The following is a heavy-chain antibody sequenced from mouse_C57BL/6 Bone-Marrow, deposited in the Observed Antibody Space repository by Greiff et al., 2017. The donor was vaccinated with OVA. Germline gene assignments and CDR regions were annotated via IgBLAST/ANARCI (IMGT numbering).Heavy chain of an antibody. CDR1: GYSLTSYY. Sequence: VQGVESGPELVKPGASVKISCKASGYSLTSYYIHWVKQRPGQGLEWIGWIYPGSGNTKYNEKFKGKATLTADTSSSTAYMQLSSLTSEDSAVYYCARGGYYWGQGTTLTVSS. V-gene: IGHV1-66*01. CDR3: ARGGYY. CDR2: IYPGSGNT. J-gene: IGHJ2*01. D-gene: IGHD3-1*01.